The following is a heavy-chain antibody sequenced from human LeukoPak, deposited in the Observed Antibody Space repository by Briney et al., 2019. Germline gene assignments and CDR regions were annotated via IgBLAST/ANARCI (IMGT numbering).Heavy chain of an antibody. V-gene: IGHV3-30*04. D-gene: IGHD5/OR15-5a*01. CDR2: ISYDGSNK. J-gene: IGHJ3*02. Sequence: PGGSLRLSCAASGFTFSSYAMHWVRQAPGKGLEWVAVISYDGSNKYYADSVKGRFTISRDNARNSVYLQMNSLRAEDTAVYYCARSQGTITDSVPLDIWGQGTMVTVSS. CDR3: ARSQGTITDSVPLDI. CDR1: GFTFSSYA.